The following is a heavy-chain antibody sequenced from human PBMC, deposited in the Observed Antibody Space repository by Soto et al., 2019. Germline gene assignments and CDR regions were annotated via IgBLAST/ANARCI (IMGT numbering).Heavy chain of an antibody. D-gene: IGHD2-15*01. V-gene: IGHV3-15*07. CDR2: IKTNTEGGTT. CDR1: GLTISNAW. Sequence: EVQLVESGGGFIYPGGSLRLSCAASGLTISNAWMNWVRQAPGKGLEWVGRIKTNTEGGTTDYAAAVKGRCTVSRDESKNTQYLQMNSLKTEDTAVYYCTTGSVEGVWGQGTTVTVSS. CDR3: TTGSVEGV. J-gene: IGHJ6*02.